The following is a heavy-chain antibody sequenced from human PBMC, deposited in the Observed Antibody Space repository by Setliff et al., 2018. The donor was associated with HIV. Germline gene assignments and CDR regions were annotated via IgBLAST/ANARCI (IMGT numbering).Heavy chain of an antibody. V-gene: IGHV1-69*10. Sequence: SVKVSCKASGGTFSNYALSWVRQAPGQGLEWRGGIIPMLSIANYAQKFQDRLTITADESKSTAYMELSSLTSDDTAVYYCASGSGYCKNGNCFLHDYWGQGTLVTAPQ. CDR2: IIPMLSIA. D-gene: IGHD2-8*01. J-gene: IGHJ4*02. CDR1: GGTFSNYA. CDR3: ASGSGYCKNGNCFLHDY.